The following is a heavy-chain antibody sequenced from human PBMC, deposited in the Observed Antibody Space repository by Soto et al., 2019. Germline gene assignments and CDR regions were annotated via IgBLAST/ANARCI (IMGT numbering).Heavy chain of an antibody. CDR3: ERAPNSHRELLFWEVYYYYGMDV. V-gene: IGHV4-31*03. J-gene: IGHJ6*02. Sequence: QVQLQESGPGLVKPSQTLSLTCTVSGGSISSGGYYWSWIRQHPGQGLEWIGYIYYSGSTYYNPSLQSRVTISVETSKNQLPLKLSSVTAADTAVYYCERAPNSHRELLFWEVYYYYGMDVWGQGTTVTVSS. CDR1: GGSISSGGYY. CDR2: IYYSGST. D-gene: IGHD3-10*01.